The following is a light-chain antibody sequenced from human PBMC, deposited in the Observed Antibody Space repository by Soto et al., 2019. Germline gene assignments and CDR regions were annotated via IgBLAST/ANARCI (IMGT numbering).Light chain of an antibody. CDR3: CSYAGSSTPYV. CDR2: EVS. V-gene: IGLV2-23*02. Sequence: QSVLTQPASVYGSPGQSITISCTGTSSDVGSYNLVSWYQQHPGKAPKLMIYEVSKRPSGVSNRFSGSKSGNTASLTISGLQAEDEADYYCCSYAGSSTPYVFGTGTKVTVL. J-gene: IGLJ1*01. CDR1: SSDVGSYNL.